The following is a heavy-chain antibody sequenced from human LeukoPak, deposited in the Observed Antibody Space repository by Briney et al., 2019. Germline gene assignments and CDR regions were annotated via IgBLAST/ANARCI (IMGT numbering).Heavy chain of an antibody. D-gene: IGHD2-21*01. J-gene: IGHJ4*01. CDR1: GLSLNNYA. V-gene: IGHV3-23*01. Sequence: GGSLRLSCTASGLSLNNYAMSWLRQVPGKGLEWVSASSSSDDGKWYAESVRGRFTISRDTSKNTVYLQMNSLRVEDAGVYYCAKAPVTSCRGAFCYPFDYWGHGTLVTVSS. CDR2: SSSSDDGK. CDR3: AKAPVTSCRGAFCYPFDY.